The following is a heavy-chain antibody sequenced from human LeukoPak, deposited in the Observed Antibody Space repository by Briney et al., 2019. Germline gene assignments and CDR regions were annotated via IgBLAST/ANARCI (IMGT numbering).Heavy chain of an antibody. D-gene: IGHD2-2*01. CDR3: ARSHCSSTSCYPLFDY. Sequence: GESLEISCKGSGYSFTSYWIGWVRQMPGKGLEWMGIIYPGDSDTRYSPSFQGQVTISADKSISTAYLQWSSLKASDTAMYYCARSHCSSTSCYPLFDYWGQGTLVTVSS. CDR2: IYPGDSDT. J-gene: IGHJ4*02. CDR1: GYSFTSYW. V-gene: IGHV5-51*01.